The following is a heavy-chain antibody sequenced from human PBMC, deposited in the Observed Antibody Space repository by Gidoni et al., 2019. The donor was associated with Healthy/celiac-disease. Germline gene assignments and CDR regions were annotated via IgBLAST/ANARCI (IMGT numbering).Heavy chain of an antibody. Sequence: STYYNPSLKSRVTISVDTSKNQFSLKLSSVTAADTAVYYCASTIMVRGVIMPGLFDYWGQGTLVTVSS. D-gene: IGHD3-10*01. CDR2: ST. CDR3: ASTIMVRGVIMPGLFDY. J-gene: IGHJ4*02. V-gene: IGHV4-39*01.